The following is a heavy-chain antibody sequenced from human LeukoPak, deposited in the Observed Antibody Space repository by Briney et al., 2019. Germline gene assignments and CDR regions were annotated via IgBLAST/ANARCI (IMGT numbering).Heavy chain of an antibody. D-gene: IGHD3-22*01. CDR1: GFTFSSNW. V-gene: IGHV3-74*01. Sequence: GGSLRLSCAASGFTFSSNWMHWVRQVPGKGLVWVSRINSDGSSTSYADSVKGRFTISRDNAKNSLYLQMNSLRAEDTAVYYCARDRNYDGSVYYEDDYFDYWGQGTLVTVSS. CDR2: INSDGSST. J-gene: IGHJ4*02. CDR3: ARDRNYDGSVYYEDDYFDY.